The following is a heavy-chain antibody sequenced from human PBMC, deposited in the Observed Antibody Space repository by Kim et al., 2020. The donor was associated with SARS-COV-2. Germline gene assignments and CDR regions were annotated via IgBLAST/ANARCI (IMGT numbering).Heavy chain of an antibody. V-gene: IGHV3-23*01. CDR1: GFTFSSYA. D-gene: IGHD1-26*01. Sequence: GSLRLSCAGSGFTFSSYAMNWVRQAPGKGLEWVSGLSGSGTTTYHADSVKGRFTISRDNSKNTLYLQMNSLRAEDTAIYYCAKSRTNTGSYCSDYWGQGTLVTVSS. CDR3: AKSRTNTGSYCSDY. J-gene: IGHJ4*02. CDR2: LSGSGTTT.